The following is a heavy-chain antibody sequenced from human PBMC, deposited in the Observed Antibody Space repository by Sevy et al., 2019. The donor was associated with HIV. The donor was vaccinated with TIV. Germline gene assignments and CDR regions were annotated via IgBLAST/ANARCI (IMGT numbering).Heavy chain of an antibody. J-gene: IGHJ4*02. CDR2: ILPQVGIA. V-gene: IGHV1-69*10. D-gene: IGHD2-21*02. CDR1: GGSLSNYG. Sequence: ASVKVSCKASGGSLSNYGMNWVRQAPGQGLEWMGGILPQVGIANYVQKFQDRVTITADESTSTVYMEMRRLRSEDTGIYSCASVRPCGGDCYFFDSWGQGTLVTVSS. CDR3: ASVRPCGGDCYFFDS.